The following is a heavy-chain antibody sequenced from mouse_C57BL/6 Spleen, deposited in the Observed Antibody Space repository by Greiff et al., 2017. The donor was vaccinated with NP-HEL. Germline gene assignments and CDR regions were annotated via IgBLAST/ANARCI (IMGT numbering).Heavy chain of an antibody. J-gene: IGHJ1*03. Sequence: QVQLQQSGAELVRPGASVTLSCKASGYTFTDYEMHWVKQTPVHGLEWIGAIDPETGGTAYNQKFKGKAILTADKSSSTAYMELRSLTSEDSAVYYCTRKDYGSSFDVWGTGTTVTVSS. CDR1: GYTFTDYE. D-gene: IGHD1-1*01. CDR3: TRKDYGSSFDV. CDR2: IDPETGGT. V-gene: IGHV1-15*01.